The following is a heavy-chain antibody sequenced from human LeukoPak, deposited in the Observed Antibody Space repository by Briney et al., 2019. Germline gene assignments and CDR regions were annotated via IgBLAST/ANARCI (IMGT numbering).Heavy chain of an antibody. J-gene: IGHJ5*02. V-gene: IGHV4-59*08. CDR1: GVSIKNNY. Sequence: SGTLSLTCIVSGVSIKNNYWSWMRQPPGKGLEWVGYIYYSGSTNFNPSLKSRVTMSVDTSKNQFSLRLSSVTAADTAVYYCAKSANGYSSSWGQGTLVTVSS. CDR2: IYYSGST. CDR3: AKSANGYSSS. D-gene: IGHD5-18*01.